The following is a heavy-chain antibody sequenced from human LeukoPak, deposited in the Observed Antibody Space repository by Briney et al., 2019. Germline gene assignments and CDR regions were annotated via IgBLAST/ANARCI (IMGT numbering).Heavy chain of an antibody. D-gene: IGHD6-19*01. CDR2: ICYSGST. CDR3: ARDSSGWYATSSRMVYYGMDV. V-gene: IGHV4-59*01. Sequence: SSETLSLTCTVSGGSISSYYWSWIRQPPGKGLEWIGYICYSGSTNYNPSLKSRVTISVDTSKNQFSLKLSSVTAADTAVYYCARDSSGWYATSSRMVYYGMDVWGQGTTVTVSS. J-gene: IGHJ6*02. CDR1: GGSISSYY.